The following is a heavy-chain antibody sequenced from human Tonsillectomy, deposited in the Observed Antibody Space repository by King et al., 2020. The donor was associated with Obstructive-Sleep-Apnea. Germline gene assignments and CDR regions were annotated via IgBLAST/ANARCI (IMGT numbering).Heavy chain of an antibody. J-gene: IGHJ4*02. CDR1: GGSFSAYY. V-gene: IGHV4-34*01. D-gene: IGHD2-21*01. CDR3: ARGFYSGVSDY. CDR2: INHSGST. Sequence: VQLQQWGAGLLKPSETLSLTCAVYGGSFSAYYWSWIRQPPGKGPEWIGEINHSGSTNYNPSLKSRVTISVDTSKKQFSLKLSSVTAADTAVYYCARGFYSGVSDYWGQGTLVTVSS.